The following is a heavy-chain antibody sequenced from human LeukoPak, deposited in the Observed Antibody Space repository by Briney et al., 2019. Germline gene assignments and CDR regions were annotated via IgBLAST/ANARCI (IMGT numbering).Heavy chain of an antibody. Sequence: GGSLRLSCAASGFTFSSYSMNWVRQAPGKGLEWVSYISSSSTIYYADSVKGRFTISRDNAKNSLYLQMNSLRAEDTAVYYCAREQWFGELTDYWGQGTLVTVSS. D-gene: IGHD3-10*01. CDR3: AREQWFGELTDY. V-gene: IGHV3-48*01. J-gene: IGHJ4*02. CDR2: ISSSSTI. CDR1: GFTFSSYS.